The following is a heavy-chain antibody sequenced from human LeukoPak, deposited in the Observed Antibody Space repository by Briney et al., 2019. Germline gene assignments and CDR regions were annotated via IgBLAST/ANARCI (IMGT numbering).Heavy chain of an antibody. J-gene: IGHJ4*02. CDR2: IYYSGST. CDR1: GGSISSYY. Sequence: KPSETPSLTCTVSGGSISSYYWSWIRQPPGKGLEWIGYIYYSGSTNYNPSLKSRVTISVDTSKNQFSLKLSSVTAADTAVYYCARGIRYFDSSMMSDYWGQGTLVTVSS. V-gene: IGHV4-59*01. D-gene: IGHD3-9*01. CDR3: ARGIRYFDSSMMSDY.